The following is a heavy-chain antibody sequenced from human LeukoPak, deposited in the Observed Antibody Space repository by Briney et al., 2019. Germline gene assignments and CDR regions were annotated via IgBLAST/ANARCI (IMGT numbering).Heavy chain of an antibody. V-gene: IGHV4-39*07. Sequence: SETLSLTCTVSGGSISSSSYYWGWIRQPPGKGLEWIGSIYYSGSTYYNPSLKSRVTISVDTSKNQFSLKLSSVTAADTAVYYRARDPEDGSGSYYNAFDPWGQGTLVTVSS. CDR2: IYYSGST. CDR3: ARDPEDGSGSYYNAFDP. CDR1: GGSISSSSYY. J-gene: IGHJ5*02. D-gene: IGHD3-10*01.